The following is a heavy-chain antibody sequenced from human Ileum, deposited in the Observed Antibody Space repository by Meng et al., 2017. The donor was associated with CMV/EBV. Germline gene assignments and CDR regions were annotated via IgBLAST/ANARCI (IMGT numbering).Heavy chain of an antibody. J-gene: IGHJ4*02. CDR2: IYYSGSP. Sequence: QVQLQGPGPGLVKPSQTLSLTCTVSGGSITSGNYYWSWIRQPPGRGLEWIGYIYYSGSPYYKPSLKSRVTISLDTSKNQFSLNLRSVTATDSAVYYCVRQVVAASFDYWGQGALVTVSS. CDR3: VRQVVAASFDY. V-gene: IGHV4-30-4*08. CDR1: GGSITSGNYY. D-gene: IGHD2-15*01.